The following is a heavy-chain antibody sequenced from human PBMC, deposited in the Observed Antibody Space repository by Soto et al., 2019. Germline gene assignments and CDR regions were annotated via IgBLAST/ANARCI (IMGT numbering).Heavy chain of an antibody. Sequence: EVQLLESGGGLVQPGGSLRLSCAAYGFTFSSYAMSWVRQAPGKGLEWVSAISGSGGSTYYADSVKGRFTISRDNSKNTLYLQMNSLRAEDTAVYYCAKAPYSSSWFNWFDPWGQGTLVTVPS. J-gene: IGHJ5*02. D-gene: IGHD6-13*01. CDR3: AKAPYSSSWFNWFDP. V-gene: IGHV3-23*01. CDR2: ISGSGGST. CDR1: GFTFSSYA.